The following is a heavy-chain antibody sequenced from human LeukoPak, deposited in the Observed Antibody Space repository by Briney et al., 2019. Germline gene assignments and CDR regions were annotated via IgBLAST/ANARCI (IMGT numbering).Heavy chain of an antibody. V-gene: IGHV4-59*08. Sequence: SETLSLTCSVSGGSISSYYWSWIRQPPGKGLEWIGYIYYSGSTNYNPSLKSRVTISVDTSKNQFSLKLSSVTAADTAVYYCARQGGGFWYFDLWGRGTLVTVSS. D-gene: IGHD6-25*01. CDR2: IYYSGST. CDR1: GGSISSYY. J-gene: IGHJ2*01. CDR3: ARQGGGFWYFDL.